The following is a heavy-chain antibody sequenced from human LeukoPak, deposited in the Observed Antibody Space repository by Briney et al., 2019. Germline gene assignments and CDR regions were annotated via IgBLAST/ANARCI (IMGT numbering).Heavy chain of an antibody. V-gene: IGHV3-66*01. J-gene: IGHJ6*02. CDR1: GFTVSSNY. CDR3: ARGGVYGDYVFYYYYGMDV. CDR2: IYSGGST. D-gene: IGHD4-17*01. Sequence: GGSLRLSCAASGFTVSSNYMSWVRQAPGKGLEWVSVIYSGGSTYYADSVKGRFTISRDNSKNTLFLQMNSLRAEDTAVYYCARGGVYGDYVFYYYYGMDVWGQGTTVTVSS.